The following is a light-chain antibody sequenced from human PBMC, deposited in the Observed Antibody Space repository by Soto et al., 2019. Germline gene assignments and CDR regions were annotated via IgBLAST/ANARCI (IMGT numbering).Light chain of an antibody. CDR3: QQTYDTPWT. CDR2: AAS. J-gene: IGKJ1*01. Sequence: DIQMTQSPSSLSASVGDRVAISCRASQSIGDYLNWYQQKPGKAPKLLIYAASSLQSGVPSRFSGTEAGRDFTLTISSLQPEDFATYICQQTYDTPWTFGQGTTVEIK. V-gene: IGKV1-39*01. CDR1: QSIGDY.